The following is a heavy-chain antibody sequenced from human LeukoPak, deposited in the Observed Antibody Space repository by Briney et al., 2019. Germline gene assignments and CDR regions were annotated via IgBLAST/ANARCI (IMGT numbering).Heavy chain of an antibody. CDR2: IIPIFGTA. CDR1: GGTFSSYA. D-gene: IGHD6-19*01. CDR3: VPTAGYSSGWYNFDY. V-gene: IGHV1-69*05. J-gene: IGHJ4*02. Sequence: LVKVSCKASGGTFSSYAISWVRQAPGQGLEWMGGIIPIFGTANYAQKFQGRVTIITDESTSTAYMELSSLRSEDTAVYYCVPTAGYSSGWYNFDYWGQGTLVTVSS.